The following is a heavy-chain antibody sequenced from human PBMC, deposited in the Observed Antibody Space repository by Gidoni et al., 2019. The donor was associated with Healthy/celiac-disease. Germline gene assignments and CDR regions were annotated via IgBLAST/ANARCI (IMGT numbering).Heavy chain of an antibody. D-gene: IGHD6-6*01. Sequence: SPSFQGHVTISADKSISTAYLQWSSLKASDTAMYYCARQKVAARFGAFDIWGQGTMVTVSS. CDR3: ARQKVAARFGAFDI. V-gene: IGHV5-10-1*01. J-gene: IGHJ3*02.